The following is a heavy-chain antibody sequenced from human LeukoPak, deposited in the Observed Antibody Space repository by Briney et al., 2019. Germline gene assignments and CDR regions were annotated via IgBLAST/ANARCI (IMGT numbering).Heavy chain of an antibody. CDR1: GYTFTSYA. J-gene: IGHJ4*02. CDR2: ISAYNGNT. Sequence: ASVKVSCKASGYTFTSYAMHWVRQAPGQRLEWMGWISAYNGNTNYAQKLQGRVTMTTDTSTSTAYMELRSLRSDDTAVYYCARGDDILTGHDYWGQGTLVTVSS. CDR3: ARGDDILTGHDY. V-gene: IGHV1-18*01. D-gene: IGHD3-9*01.